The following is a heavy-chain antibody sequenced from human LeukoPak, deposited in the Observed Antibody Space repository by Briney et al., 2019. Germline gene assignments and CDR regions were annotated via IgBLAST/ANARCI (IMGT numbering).Heavy chain of an antibody. CDR3: ARESGYGSGGNWFDP. J-gene: IGHJ5*02. Sequence: ASVKVSCKASGYTFTSYYMHWVRQAPGQGLEWMGIINPSGDSTSYAQKFQGRVTMTRDTSTSTVYIELSSLRSEDTAVYYCARESGYGSGGNWFDPWGQGTLVTVSS. CDR2: INPSGDST. V-gene: IGHV1-46*01. D-gene: IGHD3-10*01. CDR1: GYTFTSYY.